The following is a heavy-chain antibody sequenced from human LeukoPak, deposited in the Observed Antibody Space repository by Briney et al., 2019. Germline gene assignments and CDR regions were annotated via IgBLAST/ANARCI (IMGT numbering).Heavy chain of an antibody. CDR3: ARDNSVRDEAWWFNP. CDR1: GYTFTSNY. D-gene: IGHD5-24*01. CDR2: ISPSGAST. V-gene: IGHV1-46*01. Sequence: ASVKVSCKAFGYTFTSNYMHWVRQAPGQGPEWMGVISPSGASTTYAQKFQGRVTLTGDMSTSTDYLELSSLRSDDTAVYYCARDNSVRDEAWWFNPWGQGTLVTVSS. J-gene: IGHJ5*02.